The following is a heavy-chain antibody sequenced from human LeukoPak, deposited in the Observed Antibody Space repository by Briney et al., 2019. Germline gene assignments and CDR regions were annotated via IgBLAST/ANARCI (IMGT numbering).Heavy chain of an antibody. J-gene: IGHJ3*02. CDR3: AREMTYGSSAFDI. V-gene: IGHV3-21*01. CDR2: ISSSSSYI. Sequence: GSLRLSCTASGFTFSSYGMNWVRQAPGKGLEWVSSISSSSSYIYYADSVKGRFTISRDNAKDSLYLQMNSLRAEDTAVYYCAREMTYGSSAFDIWGQGTTVIVSS. D-gene: IGHD6-6*01. CDR1: GFTFSSYG.